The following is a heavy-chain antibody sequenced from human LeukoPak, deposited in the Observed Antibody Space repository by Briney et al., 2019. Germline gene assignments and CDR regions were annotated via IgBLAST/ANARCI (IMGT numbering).Heavy chain of an antibody. CDR3: ARARDGYNLGSPYFDY. Sequence: SETLSLTCTVSGASLSSSSYYWGWIRQPPGKGLEWIGTIYYSGSTDYNPSLKSRITISVDSSKNQFSLNLSSVTAADTAVYYCARARDGYNLGSPYFDYWGQGTLVTVSS. J-gene: IGHJ4*02. V-gene: IGHV4-39*07. CDR2: IYYSGST. D-gene: IGHD5-24*01. CDR1: GASLSSSSYY.